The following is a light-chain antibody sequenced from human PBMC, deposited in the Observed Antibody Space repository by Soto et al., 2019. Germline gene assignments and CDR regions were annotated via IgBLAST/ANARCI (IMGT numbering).Light chain of an antibody. V-gene: IGLV1-40*01. J-gene: IGLJ2*01. CDR2: GNS. Sequence: QSVLTQPPSVSGAPGQRVTISCTGSSSNIGAGYDVHWYQQLPGTAPKLLIYGNSNRPSGVPDRFSGSKSGTSASLAITGLQAEDEAYYYCQSYDSSLSGVVFGGGTKLNVL. CDR1: SSNIGAGYD. CDR3: QSYDSSLSGVV.